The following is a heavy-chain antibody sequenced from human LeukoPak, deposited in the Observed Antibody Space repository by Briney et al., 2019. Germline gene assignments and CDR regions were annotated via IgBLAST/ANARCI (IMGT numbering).Heavy chain of an antibody. CDR3: ARDLVRGVIKPRSFDY. CDR1: GDSISSGAYY. D-gene: IGHD3-10*01. V-gene: IGHV4-39*02. Sequence: SETLSLTCTVSGDSISSGAYYWSWIRQPPGKGLEWIGSIYYSGSTYYNPSLKSRVTISVDTSKNQFSLKLSSVTAADTAVYYCARDLVRGVIKPRSFDYWGQGTLVTVSS. J-gene: IGHJ4*02. CDR2: IYYSGST.